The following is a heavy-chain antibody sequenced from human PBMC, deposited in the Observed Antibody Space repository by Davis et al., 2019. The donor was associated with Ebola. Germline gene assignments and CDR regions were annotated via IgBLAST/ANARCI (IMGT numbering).Heavy chain of an antibody. Sequence: LSLSCAASGFIFSSYAMSWVRQAPGKGLEWVSSISVRSITYHADSVKGRFTISRGNSKNTLYLQMNSLRAEDTAVYYCAKVHPPTTVTTGWFDPWGQGTLVTVSS. CDR3: AKVHPPTTVTTGWFDP. D-gene: IGHD4-17*01. J-gene: IGHJ5*02. V-gene: IGHV3-23*01. CDR1: GFIFSSYA. CDR2: ISVRSIT.